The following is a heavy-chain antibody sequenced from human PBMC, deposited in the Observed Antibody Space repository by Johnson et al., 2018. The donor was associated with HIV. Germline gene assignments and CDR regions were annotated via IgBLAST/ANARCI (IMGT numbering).Heavy chain of an antibody. V-gene: IGHV3-23*04. CDR3: AKDPSYIVATAMTDAFDI. Sequence: MLLVESGGGLVQPGGSLRLSCAASGFTFSNYDMHWVRQATGKGLDWVSSITGSGGNTYYADSVKGRFTISRDNSKNTLYLQMNSLRAEDTAVYYCAKDPSYIVATAMTDAFDIWGQGTMVTVSS. CDR2: ITGSGGNT. J-gene: IGHJ3*02. D-gene: IGHD5-12*01. CDR1: GFTFSNYD.